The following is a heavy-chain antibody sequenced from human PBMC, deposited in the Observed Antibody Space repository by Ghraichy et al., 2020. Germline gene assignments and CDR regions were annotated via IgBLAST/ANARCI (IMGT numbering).Heavy chain of an antibody. CDR2: ISSSSSYI. J-gene: IGHJ4*02. CDR3: ARSRDSSGWDFDY. V-gene: IGHV3-21*01. D-gene: IGHD6-19*01. CDR1: GFTFSSYS. Sequence: GGSLRLSCAASGFTFSSYSMHWVRQAPGKGLEWVSSISSSSSYIYYADSVKGRFTISRDNAKNSLYLQMNSLRAEDTAVYYCARSRDSSGWDFDYWGQGTLVTVSS.